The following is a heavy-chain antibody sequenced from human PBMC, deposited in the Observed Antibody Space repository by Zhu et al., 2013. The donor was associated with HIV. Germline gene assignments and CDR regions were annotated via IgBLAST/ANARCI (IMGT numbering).Heavy chain of an antibody. D-gene: IGHD3-16*01. CDR2: INPSGGST. CDR1: GYTFTNYY. Sequence: QVQLVQSGAEVKKPGASVKVSCKASGYTFTNYYMHWVRQAPGQGLEWMGIINPSGGSTSYAQKFQGRVTMTRDTSTSTVYMELSSLRSEDTAVFYCARSWDDSIYYYYGVDVWGQGTTVTVSS. V-gene: IGHV1-46*01. J-gene: IGHJ6*02. CDR3: ARSWDDSIYYYYGVDV.